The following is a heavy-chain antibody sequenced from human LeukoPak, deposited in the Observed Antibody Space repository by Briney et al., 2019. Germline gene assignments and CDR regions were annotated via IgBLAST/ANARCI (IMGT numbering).Heavy chain of an antibody. CDR3: ARDPPYSGYDHEDY. Sequence: SVRVSCKASGGTFSSYAISWVRQAPGQGLEWMGRIIPIFGTANYAQKFQGRVTITADKSTSTAYMELSSLRSEDTAVYYCARDPPYSGYDHEDYWGQGTLVTVSS. V-gene: IGHV1-69*06. CDR1: GGTFSSYA. CDR2: IIPIFGTA. J-gene: IGHJ4*02. D-gene: IGHD5-12*01.